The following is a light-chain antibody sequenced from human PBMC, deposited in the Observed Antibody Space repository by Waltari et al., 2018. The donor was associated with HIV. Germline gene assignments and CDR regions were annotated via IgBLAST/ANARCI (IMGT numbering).Light chain of an antibody. CDR3: SSYAGSNNLV. CDR2: EVS. Sequence: QSALTQPPSASGSPGQSVTISCTGTRSDVGGYTDVSWYQQHPGKAPKRMIYEVSKRPSGVPDRFSGSKSGNTASLTVSGLQAEDEADYYCSSYAGSNNLVFGGGTKLTVL. J-gene: IGLJ2*01. V-gene: IGLV2-8*01. CDR1: RSDVGGYTD.